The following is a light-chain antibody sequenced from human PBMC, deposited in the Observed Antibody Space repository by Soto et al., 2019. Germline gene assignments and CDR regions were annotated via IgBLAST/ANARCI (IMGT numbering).Light chain of an antibody. Sequence: QSALTQSPSASGSPGQSVTISCTGTSSDIGGYNSVSWYQQHPGKAPKVMIYDVTKRPSGVPDCFSGSKSGNTASLTVSALQAEDEADYYCSSYTDRKNLVFGTGTKSPS. CDR2: DVT. J-gene: IGLJ1*01. CDR1: SSDIGGYNS. CDR3: SSYTDRKNLV. V-gene: IGLV2-8*01.